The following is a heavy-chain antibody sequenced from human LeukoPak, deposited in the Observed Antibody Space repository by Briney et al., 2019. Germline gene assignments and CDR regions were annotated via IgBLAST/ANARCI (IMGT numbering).Heavy chain of an antibody. CDR3: ARGPMFFGVAYCDY. J-gene: IGHJ4*02. D-gene: IGHD3-3*01. V-gene: IGHV4-4*07. CDR1: GGSISSYY. CDR2: IYTSGST. Sequence: SETLSLTCTVSGGSISSYYWSWIRQPAGKGLEWIGRIYTSGSTNYNPSLKSRVTMSVDTSKNQFSLKRSSVTAADTAVYYCARGPMFFGVAYCDYWGQGTLVTVSS.